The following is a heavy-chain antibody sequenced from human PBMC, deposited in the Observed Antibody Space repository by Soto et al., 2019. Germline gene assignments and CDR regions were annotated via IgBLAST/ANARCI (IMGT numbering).Heavy chain of an antibody. J-gene: IGHJ3*02. D-gene: IGHD6-6*01. CDR3: ARPNQLPDAFDI. V-gene: IGHV3-21*01. CDR2: ISSSSSYI. Sequence: EVQLVESGGGLVKPGGSLRLSCAASGFTFSSYSMNWVRQAPGKGLEWVSSISSSSSYIYYADSVKGRFTISRDNAKNSLYLQMNSLRAEDTAVYYCARPNQLPDAFDIWGQGTMVTVSS. CDR1: GFTFSSYS.